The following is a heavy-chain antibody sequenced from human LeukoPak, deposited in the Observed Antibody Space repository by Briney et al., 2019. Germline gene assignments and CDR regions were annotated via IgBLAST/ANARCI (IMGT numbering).Heavy chain of an antibody. V-gene: IGHV4-39*01. CDR3: ARPSTMVRGVIEDY. CDR2: IYYSGST. Sequence: SETLSLTCTVSGGSISSSSYYWGWIRQPPGKGLEWIGSIYYSGSTYYNPSLKSRVTISVDTSKNQFSLKLSSVTAADTAVYYCARPSTMVRGVIEDYWGQGTLVTVSS. D-gene: IGHD3-10*01. CDR1: GGSISSSSYY. J-gene: IGHJ4*02.